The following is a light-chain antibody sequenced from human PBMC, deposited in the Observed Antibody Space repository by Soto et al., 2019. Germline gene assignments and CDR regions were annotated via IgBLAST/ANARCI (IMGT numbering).Light chain of an antibody. CDR3: QSYDNSLSGSRV. CDR2: GNN. CDR1: SSNIGAPYD. J-gene: IGLJ1*01. V-gene: IGLV1-40*01. Sequence: QSALTQPPSVSGAPGQRVTISCTGSSSNIGAPYDVHWYQQLPGTAPKLLIYGNNNRPSGVPDRFSGSKSGTSASLAITGLQAEDEGDYYCQSYDNSLSGSRVFGTGTKAPS.